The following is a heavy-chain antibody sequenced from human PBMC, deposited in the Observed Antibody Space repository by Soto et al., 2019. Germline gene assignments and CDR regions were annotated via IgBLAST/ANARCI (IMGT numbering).Heavy chain of an antibody. CDR2: IIPIVGTA. D-gene: IGHD2-15*01. V-gene: IGHV1-69*01. J-gene: IGHJ6*02. CDR3: ASEYCSGGSCYGYYYYGMDV. CDR1: GGTFSSYA. Sequence: QVQLVQSGAEVKKPGSSVKVSCKASGGTFSSYAISWVRQAPGQGLEWMGGIIPIVGTANYAQKFQGRVTITADESTSTAYMELSSLRSEDTAVYYCASEYCSGGSCYGYYYYGMDVWGQGTTVTVSS.